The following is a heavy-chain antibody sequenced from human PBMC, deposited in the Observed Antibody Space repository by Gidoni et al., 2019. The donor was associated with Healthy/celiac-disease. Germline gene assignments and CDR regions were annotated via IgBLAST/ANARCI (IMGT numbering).Heavy chain of an antibody. CDR1: GFTFSDYY. J-gene: IGHJ5*02. V-gene: IGHV3-11*01. CDR2: ISSSGSTI. D-gene: IGHD6-13*01. Sequence: QVQLVESGGGLVKPGGSLRLSCAASGFTFSDYYMSWIRQAPGKGLEWFSYISSSGSTIYYTDAGKGRFTISRDNAKNSLYLQMNSLRAEDTAVYYCARDQYSSSWIVYDPWGQGTLVTVSS. CDR3: ARDQYSSSWIVYDP.